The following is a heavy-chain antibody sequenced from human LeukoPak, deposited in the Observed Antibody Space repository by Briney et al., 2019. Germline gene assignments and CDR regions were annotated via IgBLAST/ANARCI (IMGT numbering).Heavy chain of an antibody. CDR3: ARERPLDAFDI. CDR1: GFTSSSYG. CDR2: ISYDGSNK. V-gene: IGHV3-30*03. Sequence: PGGSLRLSCAASGFTSSSYGMHWVRQAPGKGLEWVAVISYDGSNKYYADSVKGRFTISRDNAKNSLYLQMNSLRAEDTAVYYCARERPLDAFDIWGQGTMVTVSS. J-gene: IGHJ3*02.